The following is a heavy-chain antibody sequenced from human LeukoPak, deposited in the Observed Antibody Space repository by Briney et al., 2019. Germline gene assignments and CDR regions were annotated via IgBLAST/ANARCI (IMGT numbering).Heavy chain of an antibody. CDR1: GGSVSSGSYY. V-gene: IGHV4-61*01. Sequence: KPSETLSLTCTVSGGSVSSGSYYWGWIRQPPGKGLEWIGYIYYSGSTNYNPSLKSRVTISVDTSKNQFSLKLNSVTAADTAVYYCARGPRLDYWGQGTLVTVSS. J-gene: IGHJ4*02. CDR3: ARGPRLDY. CDR2: IYYSGST.